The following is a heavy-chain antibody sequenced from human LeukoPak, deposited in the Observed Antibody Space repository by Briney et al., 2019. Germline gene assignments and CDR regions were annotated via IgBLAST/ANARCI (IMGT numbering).Heavy chain of an antibody. CDR1: GFIFTDYW. Sequence: GGSMRLSCAASGFIFTDYWMHWVRQAPGKELVWVARIRGDGRATTYADSVKGRFTISRDNAMNTVFLQMNSLRAEDTAVYYCARSTGRMIVKDYYGMDVWGQGTTVTVSS. J-gene: IGHJ6*02. CDR3: ARSTGRMIVKDYYGMDV. D-gene: IGHD3-22*01. CDR2: IRGDGRAT. V-gene: IGHV3-74*03.